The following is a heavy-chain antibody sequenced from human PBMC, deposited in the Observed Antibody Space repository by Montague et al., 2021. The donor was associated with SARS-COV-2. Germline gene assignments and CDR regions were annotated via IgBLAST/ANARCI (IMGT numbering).Heavy chain of an antibody. CDR2: IYRGDEK. V-gene: IGHV2-5*02. CDR3: VHYASGSYYFHY. CDR1: GFSITTSTMG. J-gene: IGHJ4*01. D-gene: IGHD3-10*01. Sequence: PALVKPSQTLTLTCTFSGFSITTSTMGVGWIRQPPGKALEWLALIYRGDEKRFSPSLKSRLTITKDTFKDQVVLRMTNMDPVDTATYYCVHYASGSYYFHYWGHGSLVTVAS.